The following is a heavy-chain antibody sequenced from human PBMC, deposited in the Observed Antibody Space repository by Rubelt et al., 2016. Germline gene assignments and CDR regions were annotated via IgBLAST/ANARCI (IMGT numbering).Heavy chain of an antibody. CDR3: ARGLDSTKTGAD. D-gene: IGHD3-10*01. Sequence: QVQLQQWGAGLLKPSETLSLTCAVYGGSFSGYYWSWIRQPPGKGLEWIGEINHSGSTSYNPSLKSRVTISADTSKNQFSLNLNSVTAADTAVYYCARGLDSTKTGADWGQGTLVTVSS. V-gene: IGHV4-34*01. CDR2: INHSGST. CDR1: GGSFSGYY. J-gene: IGHJ4*02.